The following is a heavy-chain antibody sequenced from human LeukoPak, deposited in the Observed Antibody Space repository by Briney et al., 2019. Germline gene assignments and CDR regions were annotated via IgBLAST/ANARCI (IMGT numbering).Heavy chain of an antibody. V-gene: IGHV3-53*01. J-gene: IGHJ3*02. CDR1: GFTVSSNY. D-gene: IGHD3-10*01. CDR3: ARELSTPVHVFDI. CDR2: IYSGGST. Sequence: PGGSLRLSCAASGFTVSSNYMSWVRQAPGKGLEWVSVIYSGGSTYYADSVKGRFTISRDNSKNTPYLQMNSLRAEDTAVYYCARELSTPVHVFDIWGQGTMVTVSS.